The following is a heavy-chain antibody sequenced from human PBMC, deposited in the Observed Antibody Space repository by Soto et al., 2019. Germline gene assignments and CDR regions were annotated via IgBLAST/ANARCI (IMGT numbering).Heavy chain of an antibody. D-gene: IGHD4-17*01. CDR1: GGSISSGGYS. Sequence: NLSLTCAVSGGSISSGGYSWSWIRQPPGKGLEWIGYIYHSGSTYYNPSLKSRVTISVDRSKNQFSLKLSSVTAADTAVYYCARLDYGDYVVAFDPWGQGTLVTVSS. V-gene: IGHV4-30-2*01. J-gene: IGHJ5*02. CDR3: ARLDYGDYVVAFDP. CDR2: IYHSGST.